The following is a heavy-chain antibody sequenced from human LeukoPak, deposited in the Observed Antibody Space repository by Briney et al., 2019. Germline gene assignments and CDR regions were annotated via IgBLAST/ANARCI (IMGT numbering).Heavy chain of an antibody. CDR2: IRYDGSNK. J-gene: IGHJ5*02. V-gene: IGHV3-30*02. D-gene: IGHD6-13*01. CDR3: AKDLVWQQVSEPGPNWFDP. CDR1: GFTFSSYG. Sequence: GGSLRLSCAASGFTFSSYGMHWVRQAPGKGLEWVAFIRYDGSNKYYADSVKGRFTISRDNSKNTLYLQMNSLRAEDTAVYYCAKDLVWQQVSEPGPNWFDPWGQGTLVTVSS.